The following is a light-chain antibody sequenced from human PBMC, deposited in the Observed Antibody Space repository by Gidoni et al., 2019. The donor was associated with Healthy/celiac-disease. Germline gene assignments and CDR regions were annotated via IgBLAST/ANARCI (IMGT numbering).Light chain of an antibody. Sequence: DIVMTQSPASLAVSLGERATINCKSSQSVLYSSNNKNYLPWYQQKTGQPTKLLIYGASTRESGVPDRCSGSGSGKDFTLTISRLQAEDVAVYYCQQYYSTPFTFGPGTKVDIK. CDR1: QSVLYSSNNKNY. CDR3: QQYYSTPFT. J-gene: IGKJ3*01. V-gene: IGKV4-1*01. CDR2: GAS.